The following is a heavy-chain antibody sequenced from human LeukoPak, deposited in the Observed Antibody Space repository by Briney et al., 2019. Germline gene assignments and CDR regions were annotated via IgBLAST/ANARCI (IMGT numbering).Heavy chain of an antibody. CDR2: IYYSGST. J-gene: IGHJ4*02. D-gene: IGHD3-10*01. V-gene: IGHV4-39*01. CDR3: ARGGLWFGELLSPPVY. Sequence: SETLSLTCTVSGGSISSSSYYWGWIRQPPGKGLEWIGSIYYSGSTYYNPSLKSRVTISVDTSKNQFSLKLSSVTAADTAVYYCARGGLWFGELLSPPVYWGQGTLVTVSS. CDR1: GGSISSSSYY.